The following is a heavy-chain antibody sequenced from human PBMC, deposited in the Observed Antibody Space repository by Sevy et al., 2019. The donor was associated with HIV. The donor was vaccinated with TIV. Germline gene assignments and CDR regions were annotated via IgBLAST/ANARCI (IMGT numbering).Heavy chain of an antibody. V-gene: IGHV3-13*01. J-gene: IGHJ3*01. CDR2: IGLSGDT. Sequence: GGSLRLSCAATAFTFSSYDMHWVRQVAGKGLEWVSSIGLSGDTYFAGSAMGRFTISRNNVKNYLYLQMSSLRAGDTAVYYCARETAADAFDVWGQGTFVTVSS. D-gene: IGHD6-13*01. CDR1: AFTFSSYD. CDR3: ARETAADAFDV.